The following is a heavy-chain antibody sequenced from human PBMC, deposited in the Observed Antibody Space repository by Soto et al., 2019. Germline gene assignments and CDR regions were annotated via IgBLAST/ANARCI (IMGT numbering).Heavy chain of an antibody. J-gene: IGHJ4*02. Sequence: EVQLVESGGGLIQPGGSLRLSCAVSGFTVSNNYMSWVRQAPGKGLEGVSVIYSGGYTAYGDSVKGRFTISRDNSKNTLFLQRNGRGAGDGAWFYWGTRAGGGGYWGQGTLVTVSS. CDR2: IYSGGYT. CDR1: GFTVSNNY. V-gene: IGHV3-53*01. CDR3: GTRAGGGGY. D-gene: IGHD3-10*01.